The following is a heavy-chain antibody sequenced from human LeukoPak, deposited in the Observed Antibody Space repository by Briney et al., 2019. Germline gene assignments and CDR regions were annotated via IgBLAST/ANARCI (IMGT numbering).Heavy chain of an antibody. Sequence: SETLSLTCAVYGVSFSGYYWSWIRQPPGKGLEWIGEINHSGSTNYNPSLKSRVTISVDASKNQFSLKLSSVTAADTAVYYCAREGLDIVFDYWGQGTLVTVSS. V-gene: IGHV4-34*01. J-gene: IGHJ4*02. CDR2: INHSGST. CDR1: GVSFSGYY. CDR3: AREGLDIVFDY. D-gene: IGHD5-12*01.